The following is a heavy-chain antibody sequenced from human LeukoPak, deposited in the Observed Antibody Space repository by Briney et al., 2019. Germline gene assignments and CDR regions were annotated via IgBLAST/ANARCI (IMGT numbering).Heavy chain of an antibody. Sequence: GGSLRLSCAASGFAFSSYEMNWVRQAPGKGLEWVSYISGSDNAIYYADSVKGRFTFSRDNAKNSLYLQMNSLRAEDTAVYYCARAHYSYTNAWHGDDVWGQGTMVTVSS. CDR1: GFAFSSYE. D-gene: IGHD2-2*02. J-gene: IGHJ3*01. CDR3: ARAHYSYTNAWHGDDV. CDR2: ISGSDNAI. V-gene: IGHV3-48*03.